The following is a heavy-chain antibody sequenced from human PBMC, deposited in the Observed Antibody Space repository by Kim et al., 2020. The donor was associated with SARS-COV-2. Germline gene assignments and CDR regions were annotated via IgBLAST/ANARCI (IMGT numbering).Heavy chain of an antibody. Sequence: GGSLRLSCAASGFTFGSYWMTWVRQAPGKGLEWVANIKQDGSQKYYVDSEKGRFTISRDDAKNSLYLQMNSLRAEDTAVYYCARTLTGTTESFEYWGQGTLVTVSS. CDR3: ARTLTGTTESFEY. CDR1: GFTFGSYW. D-gene: IGHD3-9*01. J-gene: IGHJ1*01. CDR2: IKQDGSQK. V-gene: IGHV3-7*03.